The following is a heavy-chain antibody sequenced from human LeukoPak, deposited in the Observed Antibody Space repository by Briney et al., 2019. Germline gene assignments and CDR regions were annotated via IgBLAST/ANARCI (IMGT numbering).Heavy chain of an antibody. J-gene: IGHJ6*03. CDR1: GGSISSSSYY. D-gene: IGHD5-12*01. Sequence: SETLSLTCTVSGGSISSSSYYWGWIRQPPGKGLEWIGSIYYSGSIYYNPSLKSRVTISVDTSKNQFSLKLSSVTAADTAVYYCARGGYSGYDPRPYYYYYYMDVWGKGTTVTVSS. CDR3: ARGGYSGYDPRPYYYYYYMDV. V-gene: IGHV4-39*07. CDR2: IYYSGSI.